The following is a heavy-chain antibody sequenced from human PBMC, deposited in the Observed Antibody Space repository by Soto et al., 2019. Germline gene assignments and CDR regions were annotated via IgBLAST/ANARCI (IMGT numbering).Heavy chain of an antibody. D-gene: IGHD2-15*01. CDR1: GFTFSDHY. CDR2: TRNKANSYTT. J-gene: IGHJ4*02. Sequence: QPGGSLRLSCAASGFTFSDHYMDWVRQAPGKGLDWVGRTRNKANSYTTEYAASVKGRFTISRDDSKNSLYLQMNSLKTEDTAVYYCARGGSGPSYYFDYWGQGTLVTVSS. CDR3: ARGGSGPSYYFDY. V-gene: IGHV3-72*01.